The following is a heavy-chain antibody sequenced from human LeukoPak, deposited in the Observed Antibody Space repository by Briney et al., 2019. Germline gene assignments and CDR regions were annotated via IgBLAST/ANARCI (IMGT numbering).Heavy chain of an antibody. J-gene: IGHJ6*03. CDR3: ARADDCSSTSCYMSYYYYYMGV. V-gene: IGHV3-21*01. Sequence: GGSLRLSCAASGFTFSSYSMNWVRQAPGKGLEWVSSISSSSSYIYYADSVKGRFTISRDNAKNSLYLQMNSLRAEDTAVYYCARADDCSSTSCYMSYYYYYMGVWGKGTTVTVSS. CDR2: ISSSSSYI. CDR1: GFTFSSYS. D-gene: IGHD2-2*02.